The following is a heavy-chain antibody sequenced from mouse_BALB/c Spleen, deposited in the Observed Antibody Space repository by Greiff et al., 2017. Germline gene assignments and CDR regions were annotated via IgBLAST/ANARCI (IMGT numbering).Heavy chain of an antibody. CDR3: AGVRGAMDY. Sequence: VMLVESGAELVRPGVSVKISCKGSGYTFTDYAMHWVKQSHAKSLEWIGVISTYYGDASYNQKFKGKATMTVDKSSSTAYMELARLTSEDSAIYYCAGVRGAMDYWGQGTSVTVSS. D-gene: IGHD2-14*01. CDR2: ISTYYGDA. V-gene: IGHV1S137*01. CDR1: GYTFTDYA. J-gene: IGHJ4*01.